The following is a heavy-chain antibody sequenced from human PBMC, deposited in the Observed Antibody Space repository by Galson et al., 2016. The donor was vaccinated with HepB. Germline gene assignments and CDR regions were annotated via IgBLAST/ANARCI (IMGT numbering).Heavy chain of an antibody. D-gene: IGHD2-8*01. CDR3: TTDFSDVGETNGYSNY. CDR2: IRSNTDGGTT. Sequence: SLRLSCAASGFNFRNAWMSWIRQAPGKGLEWVGRIRSNTDGGTTDYAAPVKGRFSISRDDSRNMLSLQMNSLKIEDTGVYYCTTDFSDVGETNGYSNYWGQGILVTVSS. V-gene: IGHV3-15*01. J-gene: IGHJ4*02. CDR1: GFNFRNAW.